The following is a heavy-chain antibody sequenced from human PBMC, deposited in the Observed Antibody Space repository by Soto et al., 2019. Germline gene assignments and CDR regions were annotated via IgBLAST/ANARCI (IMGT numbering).Heavy chain of an antibody. J-gene: IGHJ4*02. Sequence: EVQLVESGGGLIQPGGSLRLSCAVSGFTVSNNYMSWVRQAPGKGLEGVSVIYSGGYTAYGDSVKGRFTISRDNSKNTIFSKTKTPGAPATAVFFWGRPAGGGGYWGQGTLVTVSS. CDR1: GFTVSNNY. D-gene: IGHD3-10*01. CDR3: GRPAGGGGY. V-gene: IGHV3-53*01. CDR2: IYSGGYT.